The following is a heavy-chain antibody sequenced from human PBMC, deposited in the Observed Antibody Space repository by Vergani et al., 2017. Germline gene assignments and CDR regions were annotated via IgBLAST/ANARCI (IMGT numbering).Heavy chain of an antibody. CDR2: ISYDGSNK. D-gene: IGHD3-3*01. Sequence: QVQLVESGGGVVQPGRSLRLSCAASGFTFSSYAMHWVRQAPGKGLEWVAVISYDGSNKYYADSVKGRFTISRDNSKNTLYLQMNSLRAEDTAVYYCARGPVGIWSGYDGNYYYYMDVWGKGTTVTVSS. V-gene: IGHV3-30-3*01. CDR1: GFTFSSYA. J-gene: IGHJ6*03. CDR3: ARGPVGIWSGYDGNYYYYMDV.